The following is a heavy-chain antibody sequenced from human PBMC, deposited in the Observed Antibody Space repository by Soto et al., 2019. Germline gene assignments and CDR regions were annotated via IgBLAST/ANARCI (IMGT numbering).Heavy chain of an antibody. CDR3: ARAAAGPWGDYYYYYGMDV. J-gene: IGHJ6*02. CDR1: GYTFTSYA. Sequence: ASVKVSCKASGYTFTSYAMQWVREAPGQRPELMRWINAGNGNTKYSQKFQGRVTITRDTSASTAYMELSSLSSEDTAVYYCARAAAGPWGDYYYYYGMDVWGQGTTVTV. D-gene: IGHD6-13*01. V-gene: IGHV1-3*01. CDR2: INAGNGNT.